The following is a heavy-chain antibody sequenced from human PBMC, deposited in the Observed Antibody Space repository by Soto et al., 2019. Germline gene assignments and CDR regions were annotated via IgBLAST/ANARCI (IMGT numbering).Heavy chain of an antibody. Sequence: EVQLVESGGGLVQPGGSLRLSCVASGIPVSSNYMTWVRQTPRKGLEWVSVLHSGGDTYYANSVKGRFTISRHDSTNTLYLQMNSLTPEDTAVYYCARDGPYYYASRMDVWGQGTTVTVSS. D-gene: IGHD3-10*01. CDR2: LHSGGDT. CDR3: ARDGPYYYASRMDV. J-gene: IGHJ6*02. CDR1: GIPVSSNY. V-gene: IGHV3-53*04.